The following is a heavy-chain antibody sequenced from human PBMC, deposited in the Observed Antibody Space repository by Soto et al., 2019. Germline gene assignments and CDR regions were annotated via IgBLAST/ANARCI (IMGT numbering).Heavy chain of an antibody. CDR1: GFTFW. D-gene: IGHD4-17*01. CDR2: IKQDGSEK. CDR3: VKDKDRGGDNYPPFDY. J-gene: IGHJ4*02. Sequence: PGGSLRLSCAASGFTFWMSWVRQAPGKGLEWVANIKQDGSEKYYVDSVKGRFTISRDNAKNSLYLQMNSLRAEDTAVYYCVKDKDRGGDNYPPFDYWGQGALVTVSS. V-gene: IGHV3-7*01.